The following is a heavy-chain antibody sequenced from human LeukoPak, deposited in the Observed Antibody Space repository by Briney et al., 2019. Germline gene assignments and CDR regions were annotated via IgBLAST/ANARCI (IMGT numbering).Heavy chain of an antibody. CDR3: ARARRYRLISFDY. D-gene: IGHD2-2*02. Sequence: SETLSLTCTVSGGSISRYYWSWIRQPPGKGLEWIGYIYYSGSTNYNPSLKSRVTISVDTSKNQFSLKLSSVTAADTAVYYCARARRYRLISFDYWGQGTLVTVSS. CDR2: IYYSGST. J-gene: IGHJ4*02. V-gene: IGHV4-59*01. CDR1: GGSISRYY.